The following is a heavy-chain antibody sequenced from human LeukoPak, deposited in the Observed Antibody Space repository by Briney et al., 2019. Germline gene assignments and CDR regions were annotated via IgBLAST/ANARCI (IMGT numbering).Heavy chain of an antibody. CDR2: ILTNGGNT. J-gene: IGHJ4*02. CDR1: RFTFPSYA. V-gene: IGHV3-23*01. D-gene: IGHD3-22*01. CDR3: ARDTDSSGYYGGSHY. Sequence: GGSLRLSCAPSRFTFPSYAMSWVRQAPGKGLGWVSSILTNGGNTDYADSVKGRFTISRDSSRRRLYLQMNGLRAEDTAVYYCARDTDSSGYYGGSHYWGQGTLVTVSS.